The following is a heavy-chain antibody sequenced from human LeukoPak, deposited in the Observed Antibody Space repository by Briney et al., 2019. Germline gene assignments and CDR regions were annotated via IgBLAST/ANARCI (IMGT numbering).Heavy chain of an antibody. Sequence: GRSLRLSCAASGFTFSSYAMHWVRQAPGKGLEWVAVISYDGSNKYYADSVKGRFTISRDNSKNTLYLQMNSLRAEDTAVYYCARVPRPGGYYYYYMDVWGKGTTVTVSS. J-gene: IGHJ6*03. CDR2: ISYDGSNK. V-gene: IGHV3-30*01. CDR3: ARVPRPGGYYYYYMDV. CDR1: GFTFSSYA.